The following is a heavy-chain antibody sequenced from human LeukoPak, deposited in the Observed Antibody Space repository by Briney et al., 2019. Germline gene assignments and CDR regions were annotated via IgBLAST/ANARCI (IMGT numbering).Heavy chain of an antibody. CDR3: ARDVGYFDY. CDR2: ISYTGST. Sequence: PETLSLTCSVSGGSISRSSFYWGWIRQPPGQGLEWIGSISYTGSTYYNPSLKSRVTISVDTSKNQFSLKLSSVTAADTAVYYCARDVGYFDYWGQGTLVTVSS. J-gene: IGHJ4*02. D-gene: IGHD2-15*01. CDR1: GGSISRSSFY. V-gene: IGHV4-39*07.